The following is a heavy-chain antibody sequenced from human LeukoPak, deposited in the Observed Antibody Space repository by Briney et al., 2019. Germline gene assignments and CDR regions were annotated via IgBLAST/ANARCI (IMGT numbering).Heavy chain of an antibody. V-gene: IGHV5-51*01. CDR2: IYPGDSET. J-gene: IGHJ3*02. CDR3: ARQQYLAFDI. Sequence: GESLKIFCKGSGYSFTTYWIAWLRLMPGKGLEWMGIIYPGDSETRYSTSFQGQVTISADKSISTAYLQWSSLKASDTAIYYCARQQYLAFDIWGQGTMVTVSS. CDR1: GYSFTTYW. D-gene: IGHD2/OR15-2a*01.